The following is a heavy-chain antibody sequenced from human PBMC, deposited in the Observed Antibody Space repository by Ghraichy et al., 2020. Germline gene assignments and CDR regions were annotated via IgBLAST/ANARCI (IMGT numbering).Heavy chain of an antibody. Sequence: SETLSLTCTVSGGSISSNNYYWSWIRQHPVKGLEWIGNIHYTGSTYSSPSLKSRPTISVDRSKNQYSLKLSSVTAADTAVYHCARCSGYTNGYWFDPLGQGTLVTVSS. V-gene: IGHV4-31*03. CDR1: GGSISSNNYY. J-gene: IGHJ5*02. CDR3: ARCSGYTNGYWFDP. D-gene: IGHD5-18*01. CDR2: IHYTGST.